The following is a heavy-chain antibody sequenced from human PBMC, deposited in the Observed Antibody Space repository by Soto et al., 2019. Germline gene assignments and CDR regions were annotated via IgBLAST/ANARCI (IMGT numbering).Heavy chain of an antibody. Sequence: SVKVSCKASGGTFSSYTISWVRQAPGQGLEWMGGIIPIFGTANYAQKFQGRVTITADESTSTAYMELSSLRSEDTAVYYCARGLFRYYYYGMDVWGQGTTVTVSS. J-gene: IGHJ6*02. CDR3: ARGLFRYYYYGMDV. CDR1: GGTFSSYT. V-gene: IGHV1-69*13. D-gene: IGHD3-16*01. CDR2: IIPIFGTA.